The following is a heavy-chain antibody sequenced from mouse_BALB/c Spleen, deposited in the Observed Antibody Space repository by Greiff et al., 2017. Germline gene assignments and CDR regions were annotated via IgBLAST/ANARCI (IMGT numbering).Heavy chain of an antibody. J-gene: IGHJ2*01. CDR3: ARYYYGYGFDY. V-gene: IGHV1S29*02. CDR2: IYPYNGGT. CDR1: GYTFTDYN. D-gene: IGHD1-2*01. Sequence: VQLQQSGPELVKPGASVKISCKASGYTFTDYNMHWVKQSHGKSLEWIGYIYPYNGGTIYNQKFKGKATLTVDKSSSTAYMELRSLTSEDTAVYYCARYYYGYGFDYWGQGTTLTVSS.